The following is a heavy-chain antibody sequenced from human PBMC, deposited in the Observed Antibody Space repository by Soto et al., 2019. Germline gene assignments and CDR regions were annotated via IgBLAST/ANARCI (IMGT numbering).Heavy chain of an antibody. V-gene: IGHV1-24*01. CDR1: GYTLTELS. Sequence: ASVKVSCKVSGYTLTELSMHWVRQAPGKGLEWMGGFDPEDGETIYAQKFQGRVTMTEDTSTDTAYMELSSLRSEDTAVYYCAKEKSGWYLDEYFQHWGKGTLGTVSS. D-gene: IGHD6-19*01. J-gene: IGHJ1*01. CDR2: FDPEDGET. CDR3: AKEKSGWYLDEYFQH.